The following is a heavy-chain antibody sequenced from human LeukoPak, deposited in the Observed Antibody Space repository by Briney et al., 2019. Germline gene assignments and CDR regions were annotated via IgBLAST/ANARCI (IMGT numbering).Heavy chain of an antibody. V-gene: IGHV4-4*07. D-gene: IGHD2-21*02. Sequence: KPSETLSLTCTVSGDSISSYYWSWLRQPAGKGLEWVGRIYNSGRTNYNPSRKSRVTMSVDTSKNHFSLKLSSVTAADTAVYYCARAAYCGGDCLYDAFDIWGQGTMVTVSS. CDR1: GDSISSYY. CDR3: ARAAYCGGDCLYDAFDI. J-gene: IGHJ3*02. CDR2: IYNSGRT.